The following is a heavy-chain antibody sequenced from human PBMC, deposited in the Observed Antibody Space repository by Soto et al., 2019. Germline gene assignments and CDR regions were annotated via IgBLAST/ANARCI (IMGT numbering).Heavy chain of an antibody. J-gene: IGHJ6*02. CDR2: LYNTGST. Sequence: SETLSLTFTVSGASISRYYWSWIRQSPGKGLEWIGYLYNTGSTIYNPSFKSRVTISVDTSKNQFSLKLNSVTAADTAVYYCARDLWGYCGTDCYPLDVWGQGTTVTVSS. CDR3: ARDLWGYCGTDCYPLDV. CDR1: GASISRYY. V-gene: IGHV4-59*01. D-gene: IGHD2-21*02.